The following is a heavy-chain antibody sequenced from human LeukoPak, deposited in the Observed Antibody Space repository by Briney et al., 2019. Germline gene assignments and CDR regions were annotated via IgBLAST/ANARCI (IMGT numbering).Heavy chain of an antibody. Sequence: LGESLKISCKGSGYSFTSYWIGWVRQMPGKGLEWMGIIYPGDSDTRYSPSFQGQVTISADKSISTAYLQWSSLKASDTAMYYCARAVLDRDTAMAFDYWGQGTLVTVSS. CDR2: IYPGDSDT. J-gene: IGHJ4*02. V-gene: IGHV5-51*01. CDR3: ARAVLDRDTAMAFDY. D-gene: IGHD5-18*01. CDR1: GYSFTSYW.